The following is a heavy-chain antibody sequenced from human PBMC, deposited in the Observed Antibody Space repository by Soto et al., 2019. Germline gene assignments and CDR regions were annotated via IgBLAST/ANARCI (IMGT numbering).Heavy chain of an antibody. CDR1: GFTFSDYY. V-gene: IGHV3-11*01. CDR3: ARDSYRSCWYRGCFDA. D-gene: IGHD6-19*01. Sequence: GGSLRLSCAASGFTFSDYYMSWIRQAPGKGLEWVAYISSSGSTIYYADSVKGRFTISRDNAKNSLYLQMNSVRDEGAGVYYCARDSYRSCWYRGCFDAWGQGTLVTVSS. CDR2: ISSSGSTI. J-gene: IGHJ5*02.